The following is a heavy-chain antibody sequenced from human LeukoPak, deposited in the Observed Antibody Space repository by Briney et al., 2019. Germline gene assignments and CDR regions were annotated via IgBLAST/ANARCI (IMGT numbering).Heavy chain of an antibody. V-gene: IGHV3-23*01. Sequence: GGSLRLSCAASGFTFSSYAMSWVRQAPGKGLEWVSAISGSGGSTYYADSVKGRFTISRDNSKNTLYLQMNSQRAEDTAVYYCAKAYDPYYYYGMDVWGQGTTVTVSS. CDR1: GFTFSSYA. D-gene: IGHD5-12*01. J-gene: IGHJ6*02. CDR3: AKAYDPYYYYGMDV. CDR2: ISGSGGST.